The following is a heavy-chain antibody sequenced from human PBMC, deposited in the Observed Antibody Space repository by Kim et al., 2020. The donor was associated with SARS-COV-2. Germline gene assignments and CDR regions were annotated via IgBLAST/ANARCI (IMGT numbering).Heavy chain of an antibody. D-gene: IGHD3-3*01. CDR1: GYTFTSYG. J-gene: IGHJ5*02. Sequence: ASVKVSCKASGYTFTSYGISWVRQAPGQGLEWMGWISAYNGNTNYAQKLQGRVTMTTDTSTSTAYMELRSLRSDDTAVYYCARPRDFWSGYAWFDPWGQGTLVTVSS. CDR3: ARPRDFWSGYAWFDP. CDR2: ISAYNGNT. V-gene: IGHV1-18*01.